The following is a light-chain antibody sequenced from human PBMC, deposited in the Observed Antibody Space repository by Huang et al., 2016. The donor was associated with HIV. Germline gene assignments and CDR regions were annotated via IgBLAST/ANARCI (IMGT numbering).Light chain of an antibody. V-gene: IGKV3-15*01. Sequence: EIVMTQSPATLSVSPGERATLSCRASPGVSSDLVWFQHKPGQAPRRLIYGASTRATGIPARFRGSGSGTEFTLTISSLQSEDFAVYYCQQNNKWPRTFGQGTKVEI. CDR1: PGVSSD. CDR3: QQNNKWPRT. J-gene: IGKJ1*01. CDR2: GAS.